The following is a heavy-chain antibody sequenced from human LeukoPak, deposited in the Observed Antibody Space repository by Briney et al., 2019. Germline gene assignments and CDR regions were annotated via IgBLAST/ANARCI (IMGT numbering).Heavy chain of an antibody. D-gene: IGHD6-13*01. CDR2: IRYDGSNK. Sequence: GGSLRLSCAASGFTFSSYGMHWVRQAPGKGLEWVAFIRYDGSNKYYADSVKGRFTISRDNSKNTLYLQMNSLRAEDTAVYYCAKDLAGGPYSSSWYYFDYWGQGTLVTVSS. J-gene: IGHJ4*02. CDR1: GFTFSSYG. CDR3: AKDLAGGPYSSSWYYFDY. V-gene: IGHV3-30*02.